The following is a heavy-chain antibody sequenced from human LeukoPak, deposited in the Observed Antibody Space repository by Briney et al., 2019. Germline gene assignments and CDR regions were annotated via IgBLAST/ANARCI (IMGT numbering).Heavy chain of an antibody. V-gene: IGHV3-30*02. D-gene: IGHD2-15*01. CDR1: GFTFSNCG. CDR2: IRYDGSNK. J-gene: IGHJ4*02. Sequence: GGSLRLSCAASGFTFSNCGMHWVRQAPGKGLEWVSVIRYDGSNKYYADSVMGRFTISRDNSKNTLYLQMNSPRGEDTAVYYCARYPSGRYCSGGICSYFDYWGQGTLVTVSS. CDR3: ARYPSGRYCSGGICSYFDY.